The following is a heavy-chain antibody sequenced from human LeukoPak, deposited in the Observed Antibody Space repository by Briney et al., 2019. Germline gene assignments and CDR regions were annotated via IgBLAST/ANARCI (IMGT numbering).Heavy chain of an antibody. CDR2: ISYDGSNK. CDR1: GFTFSSYA. D-gene: IGHD4-17*01. Sequence: GGSLRLSCAASGFTFSSYAMHWVRQAPSKGLEWVAVISYDGSNKYYADSVKGRFTISRDNSKNTLYLQMNSLRAEDTAVYYCARDLRNYFDYWGQGTLVTVSS. J-gene: IGHJ4*02. V-gene: IGHV3-30-3*01. CDR3: ARDLRNYFDY.